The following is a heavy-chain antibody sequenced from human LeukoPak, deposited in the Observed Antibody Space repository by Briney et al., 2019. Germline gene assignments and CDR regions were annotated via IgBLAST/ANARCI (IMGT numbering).Heavy chain of an antibody. CDR2: IIPIFGTA. CDR3: AREGDYYGSGSHSDY. Sequence: SVKVSCKASGGTFSSYAISWVRQAPGQGLEWMGGIIPIFGTANYAQKFQSRVTITADKSTSTAYMELSSLRSEDTAVYYCAREGDYYGSGSHSDYWGQGTLVTVSS. V-gene: IGHV1-69*06. J-gene: IGHJ4*02. CDR1: GGTFSSYA. D-gene: IGHD3-10*01.